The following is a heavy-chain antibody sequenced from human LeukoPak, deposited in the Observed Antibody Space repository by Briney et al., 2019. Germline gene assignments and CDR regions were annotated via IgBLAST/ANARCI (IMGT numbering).Heavy chain of an antibody. V-gene: IGHV3-33*01. CDR2: IWSDGSNK. CDR1: GFTFSYYA. CDR3: ARELFSSGSRPDG. Sequence: GRPLRLSCSASGFTFSYYAIHWVRQAPGKGLEWVALIWSDGSNKYYADSVKGRITISRDNSKNTVYLQMNSLRAEDTAVYYCARELFSSGSRPDGWGQGTLVTVSS. J-gene: IGHJ4*02. D-gene: IGHD3-10*01.